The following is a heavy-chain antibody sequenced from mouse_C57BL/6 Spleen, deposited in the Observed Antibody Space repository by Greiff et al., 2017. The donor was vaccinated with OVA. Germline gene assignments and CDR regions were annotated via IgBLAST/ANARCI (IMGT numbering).Heavy chain of an antibody. J-gene: IGHJ2*01. Sequence: QVQLKQPGTELVKPGASVKLSCKASGYTFTSYWMHWVKQRPGQGLEWIGNINPSNGGTNYNEKFKSKATLTVDKSSSTAYMQLSSLTSEDSAVYYCAPLLITTDYFDYWGQGTTLTVSS. D-gene: IGHD1-1*01. CDR3: APLLITTDYFDY. CDR1: GYTFTSYW. CDR2: INPSNGGT. V-gene: IGHV1-53*01.